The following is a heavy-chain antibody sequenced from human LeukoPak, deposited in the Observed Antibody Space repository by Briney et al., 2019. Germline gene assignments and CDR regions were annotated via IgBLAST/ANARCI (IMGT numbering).Heavy chain of an antibody. Sequence: ASVKVSCKASGYTFTSYHLHWVRQAPGQGLEWMGIINPSGGSPNYAQKFQGRVTMTRDMSTSTVNMELSSLRSEDTAVYYCASSACCGSYSVDYWGQGTLVTVSS. J-gene: IGHJ4*02. CDR2: INPSGGSP. V-gene: IGHV1-46*01. CDR1: GYTFTSYH. D-gene: IGHD1-26*01. CDR3: ASSACCGSYSVDY.